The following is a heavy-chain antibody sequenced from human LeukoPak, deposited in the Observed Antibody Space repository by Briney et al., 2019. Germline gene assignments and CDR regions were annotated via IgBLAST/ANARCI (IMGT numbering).Heavy chain of an antibody. CDR2: TYYSGST. V-gene: IGHV4-59*01. J-gene: IGHJ6*02. Sequence: SETLSLTCTVSGGSISSYYWSWIRQPPGKGLEWIGYTYYSGSTNYNPSLKSRVTISVDTSKNQFSLKLSSVTAADTAVYYCARVTEYSSSTLGYYYYGMDVWGQGTTVTVSS. CDR3: ARVTEYSSSTLGYYYYGMDV. D-gene: IGHD6-6*01. CDR1: GGSISSYY.